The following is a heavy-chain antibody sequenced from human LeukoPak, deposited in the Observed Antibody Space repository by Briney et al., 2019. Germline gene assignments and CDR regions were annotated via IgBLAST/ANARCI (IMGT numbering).Heavy chain of an antibody. Sequence: SETLSLTCTVSGGSISSGNYYWSWTRQPPGKGLEWIGYIHQSGSTYYNPSLNSRVTISVDRSKNQFSLILTSVTAADTAVYYCARTGGSAGGYWGQGTVVTVSS. CDR1: GGSISSGNYY. J-gene: IGHJ4*02. D-gene: IGHD6-25*01. CDR3: ARTGGSAGGY. V-gene: IGHV4-30-2*01. CDR2: IHQSGST.